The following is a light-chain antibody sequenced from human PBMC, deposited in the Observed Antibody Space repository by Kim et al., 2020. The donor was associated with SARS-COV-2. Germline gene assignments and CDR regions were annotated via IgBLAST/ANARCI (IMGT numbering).Light chain of an antibody. V-gene: IGLV2-14*03. J-gene: IGLJ3*02. CDR2: AVS. CDR1: SSDVGGYTY. CDR3: TSYTSSSTWV. Sequence: GQSLTISCTGTSSDVGGYTYAAWSPQHSGNVPKPLIYAVSNRPSGVSNRFSGSKSGNTASLTVSGPQAEDEADYYCTSYTSSSTWVFGGGTQLTVL.